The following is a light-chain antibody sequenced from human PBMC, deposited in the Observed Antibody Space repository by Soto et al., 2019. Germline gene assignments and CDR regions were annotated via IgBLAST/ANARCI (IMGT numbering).Light chain of an antibody. CDR3: QAWDSSTVV. V-gene: IGLV3-1*01. CDR1: KLGDKY. CDR2: QDT. J-gene: IGLJ2*01. Sequence: SSELTQPPSVSVSPGQTASITCSGDKLGDKYACWYQQKPGQSPVLVIYQDTNRPSVIPERFSGSNSGNTATLTISGTQAMDEADYYCQAWDSSTVVFGGGTKLTVL.